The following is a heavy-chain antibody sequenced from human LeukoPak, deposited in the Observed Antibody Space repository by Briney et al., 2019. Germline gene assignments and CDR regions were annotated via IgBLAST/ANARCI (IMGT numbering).Heavy chain of an antibody. CDR1: GFTFDDYG. CDR2: INWNGGST. Sequence: GGSLRLSCAASGFTFDDYGMSWVRQAPGKGLEWVSGINWNGGSTGYADSVKGRFTISRDNAKNSLYLQMNSLRAEDTALYHCARESGVWYYYDSSGYYYWDYWGQGTLVTVSS. D-gene: IGHD3-22*01. J-gene: IGHJ4*02. CDR3: ARESGVWYYYDSSGYYYWDY. V-gene: IGHV3-20*01.